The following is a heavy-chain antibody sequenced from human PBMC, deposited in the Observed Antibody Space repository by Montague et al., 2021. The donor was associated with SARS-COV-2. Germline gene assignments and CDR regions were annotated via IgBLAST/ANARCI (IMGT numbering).Heavy chain of an antibody. CDR2: ISYDGSIK. CDR1: GFTFSSYA. J-gene: IGHJ3*02. Sequence: SLRLSCAASGFTFSSYAMHWVRQAPGKGLEWVAVISYDGSIKYYADSVKGRFTISRDNSKNTLYLQMNSLRAEDTAVYYCASELLGAFDIWGQGTMVTVSS. CDR3: ASELLGAFDI. V-gene: IGHV3-30-3*01. D-gene: IGHD2/OR15-2a*01.